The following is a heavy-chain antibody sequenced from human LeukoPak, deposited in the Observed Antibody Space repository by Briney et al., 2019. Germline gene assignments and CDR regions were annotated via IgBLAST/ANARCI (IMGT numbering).Heavy chain of an antibody. Sequence: SETLSLTCTVSGGSISSGSYYWSWIRQPAGKGLEWIGRIYTSGSTNYNPSLKSRVTISVDTSKNQFSLKLSSVTAADTAVYYCARTYDSSGYYYYYMDVWGKGTTVTVSS. V-gene: IGHV4-61*02. J-gene: IGHJ6*03. CDR1: GGSISSGSYY. CDR3: ARTYDSSGYYYYYMDV. D-gene: IGHD3-22*01. CDR2: IYTSGST.